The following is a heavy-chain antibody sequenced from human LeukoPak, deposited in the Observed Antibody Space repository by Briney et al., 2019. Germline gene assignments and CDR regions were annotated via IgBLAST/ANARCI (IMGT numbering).Heavy chain of an antibody. V-gene: IGHV1-69*05. CDR2: IIPIFHTA. Sequence: GASVKVSCKASGGTYSSSAISWVRQAPGQGLEWMGGIIPIFHTANYAQKFQGRVTITRNTSISTAYMELSSLRSEDTAVYYCARVSGGITMIVRAWGAFDIWGQGTMVTVSS. CDR3: ARVSGGITMIVRAWGAFDI. D-gene: IGHD3-22*01. J-gene: IGHJ3*02. CDR1: GGTYSSSA.